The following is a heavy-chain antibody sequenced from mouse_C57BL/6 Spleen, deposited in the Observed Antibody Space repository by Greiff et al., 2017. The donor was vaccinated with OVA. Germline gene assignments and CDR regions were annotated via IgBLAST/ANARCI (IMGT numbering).Heavy chain of an antibody. V-gene: IGHV5-6*01. CDR3: ARHPSTVVVHFDY. CDR2: ISSGGSYT. D-gene: IGHD1-1*01. Sequence: EVQLVESGGDLVKPGGSLKLSCAASGFTFSSYGMSWVRQTPDKRLEWVATISSGGSYTYYPDSVKGRFTISRDNAKNTLYLQMSSLKSEDTAMYYCARHPSTVVVHFDYWGQGTTLTVSS. J-gene: IGHJ2*01. CDR1: GFTFSSYG.